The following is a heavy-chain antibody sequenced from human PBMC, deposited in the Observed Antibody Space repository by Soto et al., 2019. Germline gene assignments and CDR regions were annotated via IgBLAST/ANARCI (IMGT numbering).Heavy chain of an antibody. CDR3: TTDSPNPHWNYVGSYYFLDF. CDR2: IKSKTDGGTP. Sequence: PGGSLRLSCAASGFTFTTAWINWVRQAPGKGLEWVGRIKSKTDGGTPDFAAPVRGRFAISRDDSKSMVYLQMNSLKTEDTAVYYCTTDSPNPHWNYVGSYYFLDFSGKGTSVIGSS. D-gene: IGHD1-7*01. V-gene: IGHV3-15*07. J-gene: IGHJ6*03. CDR1: GFTFTTAW.